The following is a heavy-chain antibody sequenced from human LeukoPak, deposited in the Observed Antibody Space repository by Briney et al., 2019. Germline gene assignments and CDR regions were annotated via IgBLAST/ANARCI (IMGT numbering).Heavy chain of an antibody. CDR1: GFPFSSYG. D-gene: IGHD2-2*01. J-gene: IGHJ5*02. CDR3: AKDRYCSSTSCYGGYRFDP. CDR2: IRYDGSNK. Sequence: PGGSLRLSCAASGFPFSSYGMHWVRQAPGKGLEGVAFIRYDGSNKYYADSVKGRFTISRDNSKNTLYLQMNSLRAEDTAVYYCAKDRYCSSTSCYGGYRFDPWGQGTLVTASS. V-gene: IGHV3-30*02.